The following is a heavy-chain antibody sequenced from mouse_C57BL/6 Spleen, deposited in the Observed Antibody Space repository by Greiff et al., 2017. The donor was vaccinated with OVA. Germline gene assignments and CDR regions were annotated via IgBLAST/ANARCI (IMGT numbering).Heavy chain of an antibody. V-gene: IGHV1-26*01. CDR1: GYTFTDYS. CDR3: ARGGIDY. J-gene: IGHJ2*01. Sequence: VQLQQSGPDLVKPGASVKISCTASGYTFTDYSMTWVKQTPGKSLEWIAYINPNNGCTSYTQKVKGQATLTVDKSSSTVYMELRSLTSEDSAVYYCARGGIDYWGQGTTLTVSS. CDR2: INPNNGCT.